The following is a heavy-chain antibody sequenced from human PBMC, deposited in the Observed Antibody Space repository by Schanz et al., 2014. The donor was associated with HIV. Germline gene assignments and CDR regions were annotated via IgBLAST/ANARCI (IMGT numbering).Heavy chain of an antibody. CDR1: GDTFTGDF. D-gene: IGHD1-26*01. J-gene: IGHJ6*02. V-gene: IGHV1-2*02. Sequence: QVQLVQSGAEVKKPGASVKVSCKASGDTFTGDFMHWVRQAPGQGLEWMGWINPNSGATNYAQQFQGRVTMTRDTSINTAYMEVSRLTYDDTAVYYCARGPKWEGLMDVWGQGTTVIVS. CDR3: ARGPKWEGLMDV. CDR2: INPNSGAT.